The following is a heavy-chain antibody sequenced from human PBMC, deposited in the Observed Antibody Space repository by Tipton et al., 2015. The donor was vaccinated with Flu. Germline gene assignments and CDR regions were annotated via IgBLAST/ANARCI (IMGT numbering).Heavy chain of an antibody. CDR1: GGSISRYY. D-gene: IGHD3-10*01. CDR3: ARDMGNRSPSFLGDHPNWFDP. CDR2: IYTSGST. V-gene: IGHV4-4*07. Sequence: TLSLTCTVSGGSISRYYWSWIRQPAGKGLEWIGRIYTSGSTNYNPSLKSRVTMSVDTSKNQFSLKLSSVTAADTAVYYCARDMGNRSPSFLGDHPNWFDPWGRGTLVTVSS. J-gene: IGHJ5*02.